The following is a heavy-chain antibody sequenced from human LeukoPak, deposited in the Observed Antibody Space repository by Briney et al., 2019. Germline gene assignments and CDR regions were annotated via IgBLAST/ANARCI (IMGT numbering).Heavy chain of an antibody. V-gene: IGHV3-7*05. CDR1: GFTFSIYW. Sequence: PGGSLRLSCAASGFTFSIYWVNWVRQAPGKGLEWVANINQDGSEKYYVDSVKGRFTISRDNAKNSLSLQMNSLRAEDTAVYYCSREGMVSAFDIWGQGTMVTVSS. D-gene: IGHD3-10*01. CDR2: INQDGSEK. J-gene: IGHJ3*02. CDR3: SREGMVSAFDI.